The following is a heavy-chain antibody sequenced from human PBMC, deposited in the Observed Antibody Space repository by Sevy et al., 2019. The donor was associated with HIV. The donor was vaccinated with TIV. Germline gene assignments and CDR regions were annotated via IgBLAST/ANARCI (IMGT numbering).Heavy chain of an antibody. CDR3: ARETAYYDILTGYYRGGAYFDY. V-gene: IGHV3-21*01. CDR2: ISSSSSYI. J-gene: IGHJ4*02. CDR1: GFTFSSYS. D-gene: IGHD3-9*01. Sequence: GGSLRLSCAASGFTFSSYSMNWVRQAPGKGLEWVSSISSSSSYIYYADSVKGRFTISRDNAKNSLYLQMNSLRAEETAVYYCARETAYYDILTGYYRGGAYFDYWGQGTLVTVSS.